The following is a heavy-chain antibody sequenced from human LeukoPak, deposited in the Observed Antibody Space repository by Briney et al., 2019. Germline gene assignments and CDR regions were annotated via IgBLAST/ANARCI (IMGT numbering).Heavy chain of an antibody. CDR2: ISRSGGNI. J-gene: IGHJ3*02. Sequence: SGGSLRLSCAASGFTFRTYEMAWVRQAPGKGLEWVAHISRSGGNIYYADSVKGRFTISRDNAKNSLYLQMNSLRAEDTAAYYCARDGDSGYPAPFDIWGQGTMVTVSS. D-gene: IGHD5-12*01. CDR3: ARDGDSGYPAPFDI. V-gene: IGHV3-48*03. CDR1: GFTFRTYE.